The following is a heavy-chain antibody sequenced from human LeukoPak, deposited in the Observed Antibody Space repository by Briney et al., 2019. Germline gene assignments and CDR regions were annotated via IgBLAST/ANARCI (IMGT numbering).Heavy chain of an antibody. V-gene: IGHV4-59*12. CDR1: GGSISSYY. CDR3: AREQQLAGTFDY. J-gene: IGHJ4*02. CDR2: IYYSGST. Sequence: PSETLSLTCTVSGGSISSYYWSWIRQPPGKGLEWIGYIYYSGSTNYNPSLKSRVTMSVDTSKNQFSLKLSSVTAADTAVYYCAREQQLAGTFDYWGQGTLVTVSS. D-gene: IGHD6-13*01.